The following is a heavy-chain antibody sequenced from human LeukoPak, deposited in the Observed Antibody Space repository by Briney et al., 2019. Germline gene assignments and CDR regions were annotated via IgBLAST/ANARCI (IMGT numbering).Heavy chain of an antibody. CDR2: ISDYNGNT. J-gene: IGHJ4*02. V-gene: IGHV1-18*01. CDR1: GYTFTSYG. Sequence: ASMKVSCKASGYTFTSYGISWVRQAPGQGLEWMGWISDYNGNTNYAQNFEGRVTMTTDTSTTTAFMELRSLRSDDTAVFYCARSDGWLSNTPFDYWGQGTLVTVSS. D-gene: IGHD3-22*01. CDR3: ARSDGWLSNTPFDY.